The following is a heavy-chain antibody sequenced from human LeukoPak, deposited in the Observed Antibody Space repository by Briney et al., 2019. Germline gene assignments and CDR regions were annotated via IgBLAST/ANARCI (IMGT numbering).Heavy chain of an antibody. V-gene: IGHV3-7*01. CDR1: GLPFDDYW. CDR2: INQDGSEK. J-gene: IGHJ4*02. CDR3: ARGGTSGYSSTRHFWGGNYYFDY. Sequence: GGSLKLSCGAPGLPFDDYWITWFRQPPGQGLNWVPNINQDGSEKNYLDSAKGRFTISRDNARNSLYLQVNSLRAEDTAVYYCARGGTSGYSSTRHFWGGNYYFDYWGQGSLVTVSS. D-gene: IGHD2-2*01.